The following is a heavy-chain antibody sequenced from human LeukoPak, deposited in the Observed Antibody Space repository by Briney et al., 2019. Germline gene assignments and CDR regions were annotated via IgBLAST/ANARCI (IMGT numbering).Heavy chain of an antibody. Sequence: ASVKVSCKVSGYTLTELSMHWVRQAPGKGLEWMGGFDPEDGETIYAQKLQGRVTMTTDTSTSTAYMELRSLRSDDTAVYYCAREKWEDSSGYYLVYWGQGTLVTVSS. CDR2: FDPEDGET. CDR1: GYTLTELS. J-gene: IGHJ4*02. D-gene: IGHD3-22*01. CDR3: AREKWEDSSGYYLVY. V-gene: IGHV1-24*01.